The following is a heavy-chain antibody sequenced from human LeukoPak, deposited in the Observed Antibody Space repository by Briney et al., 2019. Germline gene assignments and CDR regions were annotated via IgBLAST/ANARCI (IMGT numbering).Heavy chain of an antibody. Sequence: SQTLSLTCAISGDSVSSNSAAWNWIRQSPSRGLEWLGRTYYRSKWYNDYAVSVKSRITINPDTSKNQFSLQLNSVTPEDTAVYYCARDLGALLWFGELENWFDPWGQGTLVTVSS. V-gene: IGHV6-1*01. CDR2: TYYRSKWYN. J-gene: IGHJ5*02. D-gene: IGHD3-10*01. CDR1: GDSVSSNSAA. CDR3: ARDLGALLWFGELENWFDP.